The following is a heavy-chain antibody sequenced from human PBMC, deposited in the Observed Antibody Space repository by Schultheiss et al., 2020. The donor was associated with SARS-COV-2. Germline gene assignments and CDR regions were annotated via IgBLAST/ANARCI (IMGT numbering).Heavy chain of an antibody. Sequence: ASVKVSCKASGYTFTSYGISWVRQAPGQGLEWMGWISAYNGNTNYAQKLQGRVTMTTDTSTSTAYMELSSLRSDDTAVYYCARDGYYDYVWGSYRETYYFDYWGQGTLVTVSS. J-gene: IGHJ4*02. CDR2: ISAYNGNT. V-gene: IGHV1-18*01. CDR1: GYTFTSYG. D-gene: IGHD3-16*02. CDR3: ARDGYYDYVWGSYRETYYFDY.